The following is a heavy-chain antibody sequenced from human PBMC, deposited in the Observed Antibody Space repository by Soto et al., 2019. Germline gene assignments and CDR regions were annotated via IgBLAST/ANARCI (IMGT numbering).Heavy chain of an antibody. J-gene: IGHJ6*02. CDR2: IYYSGST. V-gene: IGHV4-59*01. CDR1: GGSISSYY. D-gene: IGHD1-26*01. Sequence: LSLTCTVSGGSISSYYWSWIRQPPGKGLEWIAYIYYSGSTNYNPSLKSRVTISVDTSKNQFSLKLSSVTAADTAVYYCARGDGSVTAGYYYYGMDVWGQGTAVTVSS. CDR3: ARGDGSVTAGYYYYGMDV.